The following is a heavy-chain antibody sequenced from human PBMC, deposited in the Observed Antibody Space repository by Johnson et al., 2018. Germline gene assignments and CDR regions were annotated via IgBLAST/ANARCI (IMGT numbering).Heavy chain of an antibody. J-gene: IGHJ4*02. CDR3: AKVKGSALDYTFDY. Sequence: EVQLVETGGGLVQPGRSLRLSCAASGFRFDDYAMHWVRQAPGKGLEWVSGFSWNSGSKGYSDSVKGRFTISRDNAKNSLYLQMSTLRTEDTALYYCAKVKGSALDYTFDYWGQGTLVIVSS. V-gene: IGHV3-9*01. D-gene: IGHD4-11*01. CDR2: FSWNSGSK. CDR1: GFRFDDYA.